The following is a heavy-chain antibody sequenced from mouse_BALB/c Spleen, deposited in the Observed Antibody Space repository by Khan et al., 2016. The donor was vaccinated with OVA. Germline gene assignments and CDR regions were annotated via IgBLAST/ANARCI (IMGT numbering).Heavy chain of an antibody. CDR2: INPSNGYT. CDR3: VRDGAYHRNDGWFAY. V-gene: IGHV1-4*01. J-gene: IGHJ3*01. Sequence: QIQLVQSGAELARPGASVKMSCKASGYTFTSYTIHWIKQRPGQGLEWIGYINPSNGYTNYNQKFKDKATLTTDKSSTTAYLQLSSLTSDDSEVYNCVRDGAYHRNDGWFAYWGQGTLVTVSA. CDR1: GYTFTSYT. D-gene: IGHD2-14*01.